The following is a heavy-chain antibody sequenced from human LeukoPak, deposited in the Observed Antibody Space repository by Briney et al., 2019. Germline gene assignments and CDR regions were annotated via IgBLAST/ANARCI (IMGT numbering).Heavy chain of an antibody. CDR1: GGSISSFY. CDR2: IYYSGRT. CDR3: ARVRNDFWSGQGYNYYGMDV. V-gene: IGHV4-59*01. D-gene: IGHD3-3*01. J-gene: IGHJ6*02. Sequence: SETLSLTCTVSGGSISSFYWSWIRQPQGKGLEWIEYIYYSGRTTYNPSLKSRDTISVDTSKNQYSLKLSAVTAVGTAVYYCARVRNDFWSGQGYNYYGMDVWGQGTTVTVSS.